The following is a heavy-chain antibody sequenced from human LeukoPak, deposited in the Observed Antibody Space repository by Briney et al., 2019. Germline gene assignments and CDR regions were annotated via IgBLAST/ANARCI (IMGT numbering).Heavy chain of an antibody. CDR2: IYSGGST. J-gene: IGHJ4*02. V-gene: IGHV3-66*01. Sequence: GGSLRLSCAASGFTVSSNYMSWVRQAPGKGLEWVSVIYSGGSTYYADSVKGRFTISRDNSKNTLYLQMNSLRAEDTAVYYCARGERENDYVWGSYRLDYWGQGTLVTVSS. D-gene: IGHD3-16*02. CDR1: GFTVSSNY. CDR3: ARGERENDYVWGSYRLDY.